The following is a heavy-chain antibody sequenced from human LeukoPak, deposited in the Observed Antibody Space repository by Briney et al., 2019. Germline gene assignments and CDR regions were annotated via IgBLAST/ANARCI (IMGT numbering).Heavy chain of an antibody. V-gene: IGHV3-30*18. J-gene: IGHJ4*02. CDR2: ISYDGSNK. CDR3: AKMGY. CDR1: GFTFSSYG. Sequence: GGSLRLSCAASGFTFSSYGVHWVRQAPGKGLERVAVISYDGSNKYYADSVKGRFTISRDNSKNTLYLQMNSLRAEDTAVYYCAKMGYWGQGTLVTVSS.